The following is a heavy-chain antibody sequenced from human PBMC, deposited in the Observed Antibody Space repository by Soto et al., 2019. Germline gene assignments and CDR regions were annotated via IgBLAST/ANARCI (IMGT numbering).Heavy chain of an antibody. CDR2: ISGYNGNR. J-gene: IGHJ6*02. V-gene: IGHV1-18*04. CDR1: GYTFSTYG. CDR3: ARDSCSTTNCYYYHGMDV. D-gene: IGHD2-15*01. Sequence: GASVKVSCKASGYTFSTYGISWVRQAPGQGLEWMGWISGYNGNRNYAQKYQGRVTMTTETSTNTAYMELRSLRSDDTALYYCARDSCSTTNCYYYHGMDVWGQGTTVTVSS.